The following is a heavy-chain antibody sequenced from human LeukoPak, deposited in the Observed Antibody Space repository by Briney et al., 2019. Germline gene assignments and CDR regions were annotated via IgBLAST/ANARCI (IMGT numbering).Heavy chain of an antibody. V-gene: IGHV3-66*03. CDR3: ARDYYGP. Sequence: GGSLRLSCAASGLTVSNNYMRWVRQAPGKGLEWVSSIYSRGSTSYVDSVKGRLTISRDNSKNTLFLQMNSLRVEDTAVYYCARDYYGPWGQGTLVTVSS. CDR1: GLTVSNNY. CDR2: IYSRGST. J-gene: IGHJ5*02. D-gene: IGHD3-22*01.